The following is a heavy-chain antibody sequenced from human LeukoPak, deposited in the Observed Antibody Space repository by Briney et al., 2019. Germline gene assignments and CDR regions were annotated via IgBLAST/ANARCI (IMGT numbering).Heavy chain of an antibody. CDR1: GFTFSSYP. V-gene: IGHV3-66*01. CDR3: ARDPGYCSGGSCYSFLY. D-gene: IGHD2-15*01. CDR2: IYSGGST. J-gene: IGHJ4*02. Sequence: GGSLRLSCAASGFTFSSYPMSWVRQAPGKGLEWVSVIYSGGSTYYADSVKGRFTISRDNSKNTLYLQMNSLRAEDTAVYYCARDPGYCSGGSCYSFLYWGQGTLVTVSS.